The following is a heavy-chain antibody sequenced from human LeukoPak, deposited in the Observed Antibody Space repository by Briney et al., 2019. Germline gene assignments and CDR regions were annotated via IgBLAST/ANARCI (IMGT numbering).Heavy chain of an antibody. CDR3: ARDSGYSYGWFFPLGY. J-gene: IGHJ4*02. D-gene: IGHD5-18*01. V-gene: IGHV3-11*01. CDR1: GSTFSDYY. Sequence: GVLRLSCAASGSTFSDYYMSWIRQAPGKGLEWVSYISSSGSTIYYADSVKGRFTISRDNAKNSLYLQMNSLRAEDTAVYYCARDSGYSYGWFFPLGYWGQGTLVTVSS. CDR2: ISSSGSTI.